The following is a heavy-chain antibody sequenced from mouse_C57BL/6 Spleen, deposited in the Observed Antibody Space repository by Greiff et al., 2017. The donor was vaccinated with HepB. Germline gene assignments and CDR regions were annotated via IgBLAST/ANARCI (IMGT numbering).Heavy chain of an antibody. V-gene: IGHV1-26*01. CDR1: GYTFTDYY. CDR3: ARLVYDYDVAMDY. CDR2: INPNNGGT. D-gene: IGHD2-4*01. J-gene: IGHJ4*01. Sequence: EVQLQQSGPELVKPGASVKISCKASGYTFTDYYMNWVKQSHGKSLEWIGDINPNNGGTSYNQKFKGKATLTVDKSSSTAYMELRSLTSEDSAVYYCARLVYDYDVAMDYWGQGTSVTVSS.